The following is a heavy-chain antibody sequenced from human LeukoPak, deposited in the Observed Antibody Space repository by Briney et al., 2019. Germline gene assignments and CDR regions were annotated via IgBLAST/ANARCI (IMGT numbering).Heavy chain of an antibody. D-gene: IGHD3-10*01. Sequence: SETLSFTCVVSGLSISSGFYWGWIRQPPGKGLEWIATINHSENTYFNPSLKSRVTVSADTSKNQFSLRLSSVAAADTAVYYCARIRAAAITNAFEIWGQGTVVIVSS. CDR3: ARIRAAAITNAFEI. V-gene: IGHV4-38-2*01. CDR1: GLSISSGFY. J-gene: IGHJ3*02. CDR2: INHSENT.